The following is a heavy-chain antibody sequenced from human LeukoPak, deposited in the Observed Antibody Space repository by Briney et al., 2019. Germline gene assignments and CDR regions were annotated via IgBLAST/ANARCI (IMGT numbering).Heavy chain of an antibody. D-gene: IGHD3-10*01. J-gene: IGHJ3*02. CDR3: AKNELLWFGEFDAFDI. Sequence: GRSLRLSCADSGLTFGTSAMHWVRQAPGKGLDWVAVISYDGSNKYYVDSVKGRFTISRDNSKNMLYLQTNSLRAEDTAVYYCAKNELLWFGEFDAFDIWGQGTMVTVSS. CDR1: GLTFGTSA. CDR2: ISYDGSNK. V-gene: IGHV3-30*04.